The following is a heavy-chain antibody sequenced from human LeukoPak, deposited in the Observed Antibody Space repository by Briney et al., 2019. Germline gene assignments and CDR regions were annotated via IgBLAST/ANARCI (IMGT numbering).Heavy chain of an antibody. Sequence: ASAKVSCKASGYTFTSYGISWVRQAPGQGLEWMGWISAYNGNTNYAQKLQGRVTMTTDTSTSTAYMELRSLRSDDTAVYYCARDGTQGFGYFDWLGLDYWGQGTLVTVSS. J-gene: IGHJ4*02. D-gene: IGHD3-9*01. CDR3: ARDGTQGFGYFDWLGLDY. CDR1: GYTFTSYG. V-gene: IGHV1-18*01. CDR2: ISAYNGNT.